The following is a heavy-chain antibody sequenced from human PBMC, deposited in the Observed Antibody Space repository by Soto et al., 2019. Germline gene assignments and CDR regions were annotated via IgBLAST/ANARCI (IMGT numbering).Heavy chain of an antibody. D-gene: IGHD5-12*01. Sequence: SETLSLTCAVYGGSFSGYYWSWIRQPPGKGLEWIGEINHSGSTNYNPSLKSRVTISVDTSKNQFSLKLSSVTAADTAVYYCARYSGYDYYYYYYMDVWGKGTTVTVS. CDR2: INHSGST. V-gene: IGHV4-34*01. CDR1: GGSFSGYY. CDR3: ARYSGYDYYYYYYMDV. J-gene: IGHJ6*03.